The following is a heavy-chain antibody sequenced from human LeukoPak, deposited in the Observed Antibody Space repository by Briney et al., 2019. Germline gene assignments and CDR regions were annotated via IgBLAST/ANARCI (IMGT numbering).Heavy chain of an antibody. V-gene: IGHV4-4*07. CDR2: IYSSGST. J-gene: IGHJ5*02. Sequence: PSETLSLTCTVSGGSISSYYWSWIRQPPGKGLEWIGRIYSSGSTNYNASLKSRVTMSVDTSKNQFSLKLSSVTAADTAVYYCARDAYSSGWYGWFDPWGQGTLGIVSS. CDR3: ARDAYSSGWYGWFDP. CDR1: GGSISSYY. D-gene: IGHD6-19*01.